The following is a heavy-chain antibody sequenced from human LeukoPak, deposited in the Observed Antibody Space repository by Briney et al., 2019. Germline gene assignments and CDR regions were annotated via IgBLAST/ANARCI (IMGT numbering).Heavy chain of an antibody. J-gene: IGHJ3*02. Sequence: SETLSLTCTVSGGSISSYYWSWIRQPAGKGLEWIGRIYTSGSTNYNPSLKSRVTMSVDTSKNQFSLKLSSVTAADTAVYYCARPQSSASRRAPFHIWGQGTKVTVSP. D-gene: IGHD6-19*01. V-gene: IGHV4-4*07. CDR3: ARPQSSASRRAPFHI. CDR2: IYTSGST. CDR1: GGSISSYY.